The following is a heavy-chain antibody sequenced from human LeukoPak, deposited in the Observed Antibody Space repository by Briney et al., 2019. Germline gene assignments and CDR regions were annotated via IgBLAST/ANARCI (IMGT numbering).Heavy chain of an antibody. D-gene: IGHD2-2*01. V-gene: IGHV1-8*01. Sequence: ASVKVSCKASGYTFTTYDINWVRQATGQGLEWMGWMNPNSGNTGFAQNFQGRVAMTRNTSIDAAYMELSSLRVEDTAVYYCVRGFRSDTSGRKVDCWGQGTLVTVSS. CDR2: MNPNSGNT. CDR3: VRGFRSDTSGRKVDC. CDR1: GYTFTTYD. J-gene: IGHJ4*02.